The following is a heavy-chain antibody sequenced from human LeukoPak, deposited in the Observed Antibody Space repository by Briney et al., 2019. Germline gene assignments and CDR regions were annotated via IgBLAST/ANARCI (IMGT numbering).Heavy chain of an antibody. CDR3: ARATVAGMSGSDY. V-gene: IGHV3-30-3*01. CDR2: ISYDGSNK. CDR1: GFTFSSYA. Sequence: GGSLRLSCAASGFTFSSYAMHWVRQAPGKGLEWVAVISYDGSNKYYADSVKGRFTISRDSSKNTLYLQMNSLRGEDTAVYYCARATVAGMSGSDYWGQGTLVTVSS. D-gene: IGHD6-19*01. J-gene: IGHJ4*02.